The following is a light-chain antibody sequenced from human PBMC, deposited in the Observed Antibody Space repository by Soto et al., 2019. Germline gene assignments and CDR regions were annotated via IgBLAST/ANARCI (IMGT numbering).Light chain of an antibody. CDR2: GAS. CDR1: QSISDT. Sequence: VVTQSPATLSVSPGGRATLSCSTTQSISDTLAWYQQKPGQAPRLLIYGASRRATGFPARFSGSGSGTDFTLTISSLEPEDVAIYYCQQRSSWPGTFGQGTKVEI. CDR3: QQRSSWPGT. V-gene: IGKV3-11*01. J-gene: IGKJ1*01.